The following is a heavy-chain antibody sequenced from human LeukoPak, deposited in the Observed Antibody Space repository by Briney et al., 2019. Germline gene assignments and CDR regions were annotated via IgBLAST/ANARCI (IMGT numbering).Heavy chain of an antibody. CDR3: ARGGDSSGSYFDY. V-gene: IGHV3-20*04. J-gene: IGHJ4*02. D-gene: IGHD3-22*01. CDR1: GFTFSSYG. Sequence: PGGSLRLSCAASGFTFSSYGMTRVRQAPGKGLEWVSSINWNGGSTGYADSVKGRFTISRDNGKNSLYLQMNSLRAEDTALYYCARGGDSSGSYFDYWGQGTLVTVSS. CDR2: INWNGGST.